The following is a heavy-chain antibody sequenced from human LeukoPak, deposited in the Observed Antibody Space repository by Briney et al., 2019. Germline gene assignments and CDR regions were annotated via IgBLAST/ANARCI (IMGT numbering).Heavy chain of an antibody. D-gene: IGHD2/OR15-2a*01. CDR2: VRSKASNYAT. CDR3: TRGFSDYFDY. Sequence: GGSLKLSCEASGFSFSGFVLSWVRRASGKGLEWVGRVRSKASNYATVFAESMEGRFTISRDDSKKTVYLHMNSLKSEDTAVYYCTRGFSDYFDYWGQGTLVTVSS. CDR1: GFSFSGFV. J-gene: IGHJ4*02. V-gene: IGHV3-73*01.